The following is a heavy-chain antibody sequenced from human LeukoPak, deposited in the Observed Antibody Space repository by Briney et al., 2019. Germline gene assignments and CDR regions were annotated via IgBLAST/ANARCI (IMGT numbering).Heavy chain of an antibody. J-gene: IGHJ4*02. CDR1: GGPFRSYA. CDR2: IIPIFGTA. CDR3: AREAAVAGTEY. D-gene: IGHD6-19*01. V-gene: IGHV1-69*06. Sequence: SVNVSCRASGGPFRSYAISWVRQAPGEGLEWMGGIIPIFGTANYAQKFQGRVTITADKSTSTAYMELSSLRSEDTAVYYCAREAAVAGTEYWGQGTLVTVSS.